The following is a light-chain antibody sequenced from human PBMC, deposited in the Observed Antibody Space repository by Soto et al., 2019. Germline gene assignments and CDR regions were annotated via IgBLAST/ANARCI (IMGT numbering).Light chain of an antibody. CDR1: QSVSRNY. CDR3: QQYGRTTLT. V-gene: IGKV3-20*01. CDR2: DAS. Sequence: EIVLTQSPGTLSLSPGERASLSCRASQSVSRNYVAWYHYKPGQAPRLLIYDASTRATGIPDRFSGSGSGADFTHTISRLEPEDFAVYFCQQYGRTTLTFGGGSQVEIK. J-gene: IGKJ4*01.